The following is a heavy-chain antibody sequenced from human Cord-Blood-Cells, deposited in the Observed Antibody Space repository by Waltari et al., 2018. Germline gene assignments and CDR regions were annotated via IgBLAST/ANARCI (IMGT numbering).Heavy chain of an antibody. Sequence: QVQLQQWGAGLLKPSETLSLTCAVYGGSFSGYYWSWFRQPPGKGLEWIGEINHSGSTNYNPSLKSRVTISVDTSKNQFSLKLSSVTAADTAVYYCARGLTYYDILTGSNWFDPWGQGTLVTVSS. CDR1: GGSFSGYY. D-gene: IGHD3-9*01. V-gene: IGHV4-34*01. CDR3: ARGLTYYDILTGSNWFDP. CDR2: INHSGST. J-gene: IGHJ5*02.